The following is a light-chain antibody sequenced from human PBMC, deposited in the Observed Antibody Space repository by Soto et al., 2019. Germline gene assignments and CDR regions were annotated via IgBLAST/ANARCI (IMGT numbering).Light chain of an antibody. CDR3: QQYYAIPYT. V-gene: IGKV4-1*01. CDR1: QSILYSSNNNNY. Sequence: DIVMTQSPDSLAVSLGERATLNCKSSQSILYSSNNNNYLAWYQQKPGQPPKLIIYWASTRESGVPYRFSGRGSGTDFTLTISSQQAEDVAVYYGQQYYAIPYTFGQGTKLVIK. J-gene: IGKJ2*01. CDR2: WAS.